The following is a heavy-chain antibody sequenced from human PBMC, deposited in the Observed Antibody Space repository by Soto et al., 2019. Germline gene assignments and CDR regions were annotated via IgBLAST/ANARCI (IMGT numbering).Heavy chain of an antibody. CDR1: GFTFSSYA. Sequence: EVQLLESGGGLVQPGGSLRLSCAASGFTFSSYAMSWVRQAPGNGLEWVSAISGSGGSTYYADSVKGRFTISRDNSKNTLYLQMNSLRAEDTAVYYCAKDGGIAVAGNGNDYWGQGTLVTVSS. CDR2: ISGSGGST. CDR3: AKDGGIAVAGNGNDY. J-gene: IGHJ4*02. V-gene: IGHV3-23*01. D-gene: IGHD6-19*01.